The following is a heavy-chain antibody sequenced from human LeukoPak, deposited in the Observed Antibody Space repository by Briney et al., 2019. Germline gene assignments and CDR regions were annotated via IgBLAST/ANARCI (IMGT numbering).Heavy chain of an antibody. Sequence: GGSLRLSCAVSGYPFSSYGMLGVRRAPGGGVEWVAYICYDGTNNYSADSVKGRFTITRDNSKNTVHLQMNSLRAADKALYCCARDPIGKYYIGYWGQGTLVTVSS. J-gene: IGHJ4*02. V-gene: IGHV3-30*02. CDR3: ARDPIGKYYIGY. CDR1: GYPFSSYG. CDR2: ICYDGTNN. D-gene: IGHD1-26*01.